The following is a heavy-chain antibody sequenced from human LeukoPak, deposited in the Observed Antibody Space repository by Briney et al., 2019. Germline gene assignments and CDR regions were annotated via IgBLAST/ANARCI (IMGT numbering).Heavy chain of an antibody. CDR3: ARQFSSSQKTNWFDP. D-gene: IGHD6-13*01. Sequence: PGESLKISCKGSGYSFTSYWIGWVRQMPGKGLEWMGIIYPGDSDTRYSPSFQGQVTISADKSISTAYLQWSSLKASDTAMYYCARQFSSSQKTNWFDPWGQGTLVTVSS. J-gene: IGHJ5*02. V-gene: IGHV5-51*01. CDR1: GYSFTSYW. CDR2: IYPGDSDT.